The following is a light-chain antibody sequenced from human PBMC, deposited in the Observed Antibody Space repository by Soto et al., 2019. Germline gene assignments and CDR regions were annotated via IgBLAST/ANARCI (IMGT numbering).Light chain of an antibody. CDR3: QQRSNWPWT. Sequence: EIVLTQSPGTLSLSPGERATISCRASQSVSNNYLAWYQQKPGQAPRLLIYGASNRATGIPDRFSGSGSGTDFTLTISSLEPEDFAVYYCQQRSNWPWTFGQGTKVDIK. CDR1: QSVSNNY. CDR2: GAS. J-gene: IGKJ1*01. V-gene: IGKV3D-20*02.